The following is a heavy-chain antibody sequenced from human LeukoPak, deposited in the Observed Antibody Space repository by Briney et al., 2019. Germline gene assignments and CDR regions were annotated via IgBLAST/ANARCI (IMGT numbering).Heavy chain of an antibody. D-gene: IGHD4-17*01. J-gene: IGHJ5*02. CDR1: GGSISSYY. Sequence: SETLSLTCTVSGGSISSYYWSWIRQPPGKGLEWIGYIYYSGSTNYNPSLKSRVTISVDTSKNQFSLKLSSVTAADTAVYYCASYMITVTTQGWFDPWGQGTLVTVSS. CDR2: IYYSGST. V-gene: IGHV4-59*01. CDR3: ASYMITVTTQGWFDP.